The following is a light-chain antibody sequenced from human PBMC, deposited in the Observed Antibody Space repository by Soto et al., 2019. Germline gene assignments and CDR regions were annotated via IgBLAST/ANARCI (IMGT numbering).Light chain of an antibody. J-gene: IGLJ2*01. CDR3: NSYTSSRTVV. V-gene: IGLV2-14*03. Sequence: QSVLTQPASVSGSPGQSITISCTGTSRDIGAYNYVTWYQQHPGKAPKLLIYDVNYRPSGVSHRFSGSKSGNTASLTISGLQAEDEADYYCNSYTSSRTVVFGGGTKLTVL. CDR1: SRDIGAYNY. CDR2: DVN.